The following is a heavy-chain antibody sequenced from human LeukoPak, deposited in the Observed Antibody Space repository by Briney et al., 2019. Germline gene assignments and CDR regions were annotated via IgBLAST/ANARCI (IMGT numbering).Heavy chain of an antibody. CDR2: IQDDGAKT. D-gene: IGHD3-22*01. CDR3: ATQTITLVVVISPFDY. V-gene: IGHV3-30*02. J-gene: IGHJ4*02. CDR1: GFTFNTYP. Sequence: PGGSLRLSCAATGFTFNTYPMYWGRQAPGKGQEWGALIQDDGAKTNSADSVRRRFTISRDNSRSTVYLQMNSLKPDDTAVYYCATQTITLVVVISPFDYWGQGALVTVSS.